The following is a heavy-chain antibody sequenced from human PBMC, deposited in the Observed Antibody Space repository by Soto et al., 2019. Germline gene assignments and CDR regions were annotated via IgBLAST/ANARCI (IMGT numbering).Heavy chain of an antibody. Sequence: PGGSLRLSCAASGFTFSSYWMHWVRQAPGKGLVWVSRINSDGSSTSYADSVKGRFTISRDNAKNTLYLQMNSLRAEDTAVYYCARGPRGFYYGMDVWGQGPTVTVSS. CDR1: GFTFSSYW. J-gene: IGHJ6*02. CDR2: INSDGSST. V-gene: IGHV3-74*01. CDR3: ARGPRGFYYGMDV.